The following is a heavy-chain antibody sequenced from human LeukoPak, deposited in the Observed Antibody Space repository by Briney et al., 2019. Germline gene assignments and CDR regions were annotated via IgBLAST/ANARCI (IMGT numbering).Heavy chain of an antibody. V-gene: IGHV4-39*01. J-gene: IGHJ4*02. D-gene: IGHD6-19*01. Sequence: SETLSLTCSVSGGSIRSNNFSWDWIRQPPGKWLVWIRSFSYGGTTYFNPSLKSRVTMSVDTSKNQFPLKVTSVTAADTAVYYCARRTAVARTAHFDYWGQGILVTVSS. CDR2: FSYGGTT. CDR3: ARRTAVARTAHFDY. CDR1: GGSIRSNNFS.